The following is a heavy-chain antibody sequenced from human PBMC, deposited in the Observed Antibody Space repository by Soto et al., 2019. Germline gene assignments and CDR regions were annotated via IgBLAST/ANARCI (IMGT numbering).Heavy chain of an antibody. CDR1: GGSISSSSYY. D-gene: IGHD3-3*01. J-gene: IGHJ5*02. CDR3: ARLVRFLEWLSLGREGRSFDP. V-gene: IGHV4-39*01. Sequence: QLQLQELGPGLVKPSETLSLTCTVSGGSISSSSYYWGWIRQPPGKGLEWIGSIYYSGSTYYNPSLKSRVTISVDTSKNQFSLKLSSVTAADTAVYYCARLVRFLEWLSLGREGRSFDPWGQGTLVTVSS. CDR2: IYYSGST.